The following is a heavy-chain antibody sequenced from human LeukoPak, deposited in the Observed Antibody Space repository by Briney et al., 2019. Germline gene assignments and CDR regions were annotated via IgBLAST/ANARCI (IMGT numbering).Heavy chain of an antibody. CDR1: GFTVSSNY. V-gene: IGHV3-53*01. CDR3: ASTRDSSGQAY. J-gene: IGHJ4*02. CDR2: IYSGGST. Sequence: GGSLRLSCAASGFTVSSNYMSWVRQAPGKGLEWVSVIYSGGSTYYADSLKGRFTISKDNSKKTLYLQMNSLRAEYTAVYYCASTRDSSGQAYWGQGTLVTVPS. D-gene: IGHD3-22*01.